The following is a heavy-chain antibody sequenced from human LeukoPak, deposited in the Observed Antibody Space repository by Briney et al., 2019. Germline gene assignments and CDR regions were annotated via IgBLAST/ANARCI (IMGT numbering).Heavy chain of an antibody. V-gene: IGHV1-46*01. Sequence: ASVKVSCKASGYTFTSYYMHWVRQAPGQGLEWMGIINPSGGSTSYAQKLQGRVTMTTDTSTSTAYMELRSLRSDDTAVYYCARDSGAGYYGMDVWGQGTTVTVSS. CDR1: GYTFTSYY. CDR3: ARDSGAGYYGMDV. D-gene: IGHD3-10*01. CDR2: INPSGGST. J-gene: IGHJ6*02.